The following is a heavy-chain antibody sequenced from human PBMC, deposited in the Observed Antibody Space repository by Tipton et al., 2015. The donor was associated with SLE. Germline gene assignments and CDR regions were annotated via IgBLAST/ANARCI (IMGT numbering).Heavy chain of an antibody. J-gene: IGHJ4*02. D-gene: IGHD5-24*01. CDR1: GGSISSHY. CDR3: AREQWLQSAPFDY. Sequence: PGLVKPSETLSLTCTVSGGSISSHYWSWIRQPPGKGLEWIGYIYYSGSTNYNPSLKSRVTISVDTSKNQFSLKLSSVTAADTAVYYCAREQWLQSAPFDYWGQGTLVTVSS. V-gene: IGHV4-59*11. CDR2: IYYSGST.